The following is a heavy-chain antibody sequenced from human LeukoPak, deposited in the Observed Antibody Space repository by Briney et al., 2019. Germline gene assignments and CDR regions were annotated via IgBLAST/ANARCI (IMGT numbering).Heavy chain of an antibody. D-gene: IGHD5-18*01. J-gene: IGHJ4*01. CDR1: EFTFSTYS. CDR2: ISSSSDDI. CDR3: ARGDTSDTRHLDY. V-gene: IGHV3-21*06. Sequence: GGSLRLSCAASEFTFSTYSMNWVRQTPGKGLEWVSIISSSSDDIHYADSVKGRFTISRDNAKNSLYLQMNSRRAEDTAVYYCARGDTSDTRHLDYWGQEPWSPSPQ.